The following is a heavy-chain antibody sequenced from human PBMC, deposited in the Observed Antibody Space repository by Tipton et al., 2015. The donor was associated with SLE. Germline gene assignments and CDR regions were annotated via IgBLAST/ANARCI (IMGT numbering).Heavy chain of an antibody. CDR2: ISTYNGNT. V-gene: IGHV1-18*01. CDR3: ARVGIVLPAAKGY. J-gene: IGHJ4*02. D-gene: IGHD2-2*01. CDR1: GYTFASYG. Sequence: QSGAEVKKPLASVKVSCKASGYTFASYGVSWGRQAPGQGLEWKGWISTYNGNTNYAQKLQGRVTMTTNTSTRTAYMELRSLRSDDTAVNYSARVGIVLPAAKGYWGQGTLVTVSS.